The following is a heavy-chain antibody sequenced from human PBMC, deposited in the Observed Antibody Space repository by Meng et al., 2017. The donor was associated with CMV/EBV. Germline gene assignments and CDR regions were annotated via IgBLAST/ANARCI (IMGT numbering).Heavy chain of an antibody. CDR2: LYSSGRT. V-gene: IGHV4-30-4*08. CDR3: ARVGRTSCYDY. CDR1: GVSTGTADST. Sequence: HMQACGLGLLMASPTMSISCTGSGVSTGTADSTWSWIRHPPGTVLECIGSLYSSGRTHSNPSLESRVTIPVDTSKTLFSLKMSSVTAADTAVYYCARVGRTSCYDYWGQGTLVTVSS. D-gene: IGHD2-2*01. J-gene: IGHJ4*02.